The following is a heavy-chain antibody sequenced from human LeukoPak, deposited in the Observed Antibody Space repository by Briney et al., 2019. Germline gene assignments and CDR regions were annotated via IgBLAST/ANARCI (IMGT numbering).Heavy chain of an antibody. D-gene: IGHD6-6*01. J-gene: IGHJ4*02. V-gene: IGHV4-59*01. CDR1: GGSISSYY. Sequence: SETLSLTCTVSGGSISSYYWSWIRQPPGKGLEWIGYIYYSGSTNYNPSLKSRVTISVDTSKNQFSLKLTSVTAADTAVYYCARGLGTIAARGFDYWGQGTLVTVSP. CDR3: ARGLGTIAARGFDY. CDR2: IYYSGST.